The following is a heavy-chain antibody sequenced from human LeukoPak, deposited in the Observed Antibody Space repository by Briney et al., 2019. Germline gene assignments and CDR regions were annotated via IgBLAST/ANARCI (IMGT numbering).Heavy chain of an antibody. V-gene: IGHV3-7*01. D-gene: IGHD3-3*01. J-gene: IGHJ4*02. Sequence: PGGSLRLSCAASGFTSSNYWMSWVRRAPGKGLEWVANIKQDGSETYVDSVRGRFTISRDNAKNSLYLQMNSLRADDTAIYYCARDFWGAYRVDFFDYWGQGTLVTVSS. CDR3: ARDFWGAYRVDFFDY. CDR1: GFTSSNYW. CDR2: IKQDGSET.